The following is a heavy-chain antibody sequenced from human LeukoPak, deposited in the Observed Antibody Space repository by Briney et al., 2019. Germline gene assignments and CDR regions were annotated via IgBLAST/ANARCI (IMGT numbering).Heavy chain of an antibody. Sequence: GALRLSCAASGFTFSSYATSWGRQAPGKGLGLGSTIRDSGSSTNYADSVKGRFTTSRDNSKNTLFLQMNSLRAEDTAIYYCAKYGPQDSGSSHFDYWGQGALVTVSS. CDR1: GFTFSSYA. D-gene: IGHD1-26*01. CDR3: AKYGPQDSGSSHFDY. V-gene: IGHV3-23*01. CDR2: IRDSGSST. J-gene: IGHJ4*02.